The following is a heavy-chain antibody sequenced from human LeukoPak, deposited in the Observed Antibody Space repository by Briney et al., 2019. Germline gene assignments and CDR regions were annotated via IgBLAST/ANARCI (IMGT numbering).Heavy chain of an antibody. CDR3: AKDRDMITFGGVIAIPFDY. Sequence: PGGSLRLSCAASGFTFSSYAMSWVRQAPGKGLEWVSAISGSGGSTYYADSVKGRFTISRDNSKNTLYLQMNSLRAEDTAVYYCAKDRDMITFGGVIAIPFDYWGQGTLVTVSS. CDR2: ISGSGGST. CDR1: GFTFSSYA. V-gene: IGHV3-23*01. D-gene: IGHD3-16*02. J-gene: IGHJ4*02.